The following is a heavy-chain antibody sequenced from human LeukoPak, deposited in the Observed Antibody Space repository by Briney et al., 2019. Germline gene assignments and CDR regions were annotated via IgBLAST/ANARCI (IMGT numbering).Heavy chain of an antibody. J-gene: IGHJ3*02. CDR1: GFIFSSYE. CDR2: ISSSGSTI. D-gene: IGHD3-10*01. Sequence: PGGPLRLSCAASGFIFSSYEMNWVRQAPGKGLEWVSYISSSGSTIYYADSVKGRFTISRDNAKNSLYLQMNSLRAEDTAVYYCATSGSDAFDIWGQGTMVTVSS. CDR3: ATSGSDAFDI. V-gene: IGHV3-48*03.